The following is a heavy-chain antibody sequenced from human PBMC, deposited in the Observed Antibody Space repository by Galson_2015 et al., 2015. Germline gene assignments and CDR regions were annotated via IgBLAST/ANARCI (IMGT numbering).Heavy chain of an antibody. CDR1: GFTFRDYS. CDR2: ISNGGSTI. D-gene: IGHD3-3*01. V-gene: IGHV3-48*02. Sequence: SLRLSCAASGFTFRDYSVNWVRQAPGKGLEWISYISNGGSTIYYADSVKGRFTISRDNAKNSLYLQMNSLRDEDRAVYYCSRDGPGVLRFLDVWGKGTTVTVSS. J-gene: IGHJ6*04. CDR3: SRDGPGVLRFLDV.